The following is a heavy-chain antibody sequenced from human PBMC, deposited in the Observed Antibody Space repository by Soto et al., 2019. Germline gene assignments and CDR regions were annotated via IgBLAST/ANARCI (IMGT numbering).Heavy chain of an antibody. D-gene: IGHD2-15*01. Sequence: PGGFMRLSCAASGFTISSYSMNWVRQATEKGLEWVSSISSSSSYIYYADSVKGRFTISRDNAKNSLYLQMNSLRAEDTAVYYFARDFRPGVVTTTIFDYWGQGTLVTVSS. V-gene: IGHV3-21*01. J-gene: IGHJ4*02. CDR3: ARDFRPGVVTTTIFDY. CDR2: ISSSSSYI. CDR1: GFTISSYS.